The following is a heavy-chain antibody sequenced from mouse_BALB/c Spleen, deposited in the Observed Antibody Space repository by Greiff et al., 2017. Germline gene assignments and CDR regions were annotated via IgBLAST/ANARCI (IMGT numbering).Heavy chain of an antibody. Sequence: QVQLQQPGPELVKPGASVKLSCKDSGYTFTSYWLHWVKLRPGQGFEWIGEINPSNGGTNYNEKFKSKATLTVDKSYSIAYMQLSSLTSEDSAVYYCTICLYDYYCMDYWGQGTLVTVSA. CDR1: GYTFTSYW. J-gene: IGHJ4*01. CDR2: INPSNGGT. D-gene: IGHD2-3*01. V-gene: IGHV1S16*01. CDR3: TICLYDYYCMDY.